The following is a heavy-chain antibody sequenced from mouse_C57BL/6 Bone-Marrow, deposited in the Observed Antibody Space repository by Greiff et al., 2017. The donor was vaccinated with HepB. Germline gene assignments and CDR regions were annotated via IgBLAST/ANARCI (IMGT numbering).Heavy chain of an antibody. CDR1: GFNIKDYY. D-gene: IGHD1-1*01. J-gene: IGHJ4*01. CDR2: IDPEDGDT. CDR3: TSTVVATDYAMDY. V-gene: IGHV14-1*01. Sequence: EVQLVESGAELVRPGASVKLSCTASGFNIKDYYMHWVKQRPEQGLEWIGRIDPEDGDTEYAPKFQGKATMTADTSSNTAYLQLSSLTSEDTAVYYCTSTVVATDYAMDYCGQGTSVTVSS.